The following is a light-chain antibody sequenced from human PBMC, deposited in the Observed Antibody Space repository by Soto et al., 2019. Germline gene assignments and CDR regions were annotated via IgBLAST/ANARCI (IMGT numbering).Light chain of an antibody. V-gene: IGKV3-11*01. Sequence: VLTQSPARLSLSQGERATLSCRAGQSVSDYLAWYQQKPVQPPRLLFFDASNRATGVPDRFSGGGSGTDFTLIISSLEPEDFAVYYCQQRVNWPPTFGGGTKVEI. J-gene: IGKJ4*01. CDR1: QSVSDY. CDR2: DAS. CDR3: QQRVNWPPT.